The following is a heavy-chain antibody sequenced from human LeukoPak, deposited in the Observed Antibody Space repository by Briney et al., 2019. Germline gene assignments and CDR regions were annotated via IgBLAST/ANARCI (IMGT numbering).Heavy chain of an antibody. CDR3: ARDSSAAATPHIDY. V-gene: IGHV4-31*03. D-gene: IGHD2-15*01. J-gene: IGHJ4*02. CDR1: GGSISNGDYY. CDR2: IYYSGST. Sequence: SSETLSLTCTVSGGSISNGDYYWNWIRQHPGKGLEWVGYIYYSGSTSYNPSLKSRVTISVDTSKNQFSLKLSSVTAADTAVYYCARDSSAAATPHIDYWGQGTLVTVSS.